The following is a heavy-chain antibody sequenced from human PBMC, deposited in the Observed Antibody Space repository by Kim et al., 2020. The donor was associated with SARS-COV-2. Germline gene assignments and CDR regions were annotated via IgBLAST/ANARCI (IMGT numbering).Heavy chain of an antibody. J-gene: IGHJ4*02. CDR1: GFTFSSYD. V-gene: IGHV3-33*01. D-gene: IGHD6-19*01. CDR2: IWYDGSNK. Sequence: GGSLRLSCAASGFTFSSYDMYWVRQAPGKGLEWVAVIWYDGSNKYYADSVKGRFTISRDNSKNTLYLQMNSLRAEDAAVYYCARGSSSGWYNYFDYWGQGTRVTVSS. CDR3: ARGSSSGWYNYFDY.